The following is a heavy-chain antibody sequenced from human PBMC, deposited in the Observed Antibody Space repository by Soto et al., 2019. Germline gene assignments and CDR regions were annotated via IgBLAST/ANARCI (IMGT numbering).Heavy chain of an antibody. D-gene: IGHD2-15*01. CDR1: GYSFTSYW. Sequence: PGESLKISCKGSGYSFTSYWIGWVRQMPGKGLEWMGIIYPGDSDTRYSPSFQGQVTISADKSISTAYLQWSSLKASDTAMYYCASRDCSGGSCYPNYYYYMDVWGKGTTVTVSS. V-gene: IGHV5-51*01. CDR2: IYPGDSDT. J-gene: IGHJ6*03. CDR3: ASRDCSGGSCYPNYYYYMDV.